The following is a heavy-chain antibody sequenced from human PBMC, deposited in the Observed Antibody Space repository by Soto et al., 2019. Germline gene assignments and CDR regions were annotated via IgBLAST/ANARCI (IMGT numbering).Heavy chain of an antibody. Sequence: QVQLVQSGAEVKKPGSSVKVSCKASGGSFSSYGITWVRQAPGQGLEWMGGIIPNFDTANYAQRLQGRVTITADKSTSTAYMELSSLRSEDTAVYYCARERRIYYDSIGPLDYWGQGTLVTVSS. V-gene: IGHV1-69*06. CDR1: GGSFSSYG. CDR2: IIPNFDTA. CDR3: ARERRIYYDSIGPLDY. D-gene: IGHD3-22*01. J-gene: IGHJ4*02.